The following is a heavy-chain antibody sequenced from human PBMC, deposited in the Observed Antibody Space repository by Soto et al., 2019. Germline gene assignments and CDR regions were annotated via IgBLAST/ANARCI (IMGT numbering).Heavy chain of an antibody. Sequence: QVQLVESGGGLVKPGGSLRLSCAASGFTFSDYYMSWLRQAPGKGLEWVSYISSSSGYTNYADSVKGRFTISRDNAKNSLCLQMTSLRAADTAVYYCARDADNLTGSGAFDIWGQGTMVTVSS. V-gene: IGHV3-11*05. CDR2: ISSSSGYT. CDR1: GFTFSDYY. D-gene: IGHD3-9*01. CDR3: ARDADNLTGSGAFDI. J-gene: IGHJ3*02.